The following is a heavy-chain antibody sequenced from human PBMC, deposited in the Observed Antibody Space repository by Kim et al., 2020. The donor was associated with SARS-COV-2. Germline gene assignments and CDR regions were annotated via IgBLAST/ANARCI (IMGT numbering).Heavy chain of an antibody. J-gene: IGHJ4*02. D-gene: IGHD1-7*01. CDR1: GYTFTSYA. Sequence: ASVKVSCKASGYTFTSYAMNWVRQVPGQGLEWMGWINTNTGNPTYAQGFTGRFVFSLDTSVSTAYLQISSLKAEDTAVYYCARDRAHNWNSLFDYWGQGTLVTVSS. V-gene: IGHV7-4-1*02. CDR2: INTNTGNP. CDR3: ARDRAHNWNSLFDY.